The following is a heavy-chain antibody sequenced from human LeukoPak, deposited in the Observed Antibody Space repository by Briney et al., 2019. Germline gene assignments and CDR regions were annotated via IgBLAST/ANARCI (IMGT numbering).Heavy chain of an antibody. Sequence: SETLSLTCAVYGGSFSGYYWSWIRQPPGKGLEWIGEINHSGSTNYNPSLKSRVTISVDTSKNQFSLKLSSATAADTAVYYCARGTFGGVIAYDAFDIWGQGTMVTVSS. CDR3: ARGTFGGVIAYDAFDI. D-gene: IGHD3-16*02. CDR2: INHSGST. V-gene: IGHV4-34*01. J-gene: IGHJ3*02. CDR1: GGSFSGYY.